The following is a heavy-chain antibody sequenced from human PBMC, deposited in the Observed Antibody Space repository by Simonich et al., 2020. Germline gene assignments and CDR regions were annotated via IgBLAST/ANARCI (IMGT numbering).Heavy chain of an antibody. CDR3: ARGLRVAAAGTAFQH. V-gene: IGHV4-34*01. CDR2: NNHSGST. J-gene: IGHJ1*01. Sequence: QVQLQQWGAGLLKPSETLSLTCAVYGGSFSGYYWSWIRQPPGKGLEWIGENNHSGSTNTNPSLKSRVTISVDTSKNQFSLKLSSVTAADTAVYYCARGLRVAAAGTAFQHWGQGTLVTVSS. CDR1: GGSFSGYY. D-gene: IGHD6-13*01.